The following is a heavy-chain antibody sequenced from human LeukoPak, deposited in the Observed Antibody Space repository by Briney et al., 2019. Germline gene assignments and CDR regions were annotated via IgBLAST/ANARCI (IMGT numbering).Heavy chain of an antibody. CDR2: VSWDGSSR. V-gene: IGHV3-43D*03. J-gene: IGHJ4*02. Sequence: GGSLRLSCAASGFTFDDYAMHWVRQAPGKGLEWVSLVSWDGSSRYYADSVKGRFTISRDNSKNSLYLQMNSLRPGDTALYYCAKGGPLDYWGQGTLVTVSS. CDR1: GFTFDDYA. CDR3: AKGGPLDY.